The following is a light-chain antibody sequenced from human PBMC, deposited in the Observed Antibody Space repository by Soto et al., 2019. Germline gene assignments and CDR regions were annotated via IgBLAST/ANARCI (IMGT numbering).Light chain of an antibody. J-gene: IGKJ2*01. CDR1: QSISSY. V-gene: IGKV1-39*01. Sequence: DIQMTQSPSSLSASVGDRVTITCRASQSISSYLNWYQQKPGKAPKLLIYAASSLQSGVPSRFSGSGSGTDVTLTISSLQPEDFATYYCQQSYSTPLTFCQGTKLEIK. CDR2: AAS. CDR3: QQSYSTPLT.